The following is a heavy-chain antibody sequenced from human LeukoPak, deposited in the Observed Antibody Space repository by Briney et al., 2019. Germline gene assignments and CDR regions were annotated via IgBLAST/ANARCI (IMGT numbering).Heavy chain of an antibody. CDR2: INHSGST. V-gene: IGHV4-34*01. J-gene: IGHJ6*03. Sequence: PPETLSLTCAVYGGSFSGYYWSWIRQPPGKGLEWIGEINHSGSTKYNPSLKSRVTISVDTSKNQFSLKLSSVTAADTAVYYCARGDRHYYYYMDVWGKGTTVTVSS. CDR3: ARGDRHYYYYMDV. CDR1: GGSFSGYY.